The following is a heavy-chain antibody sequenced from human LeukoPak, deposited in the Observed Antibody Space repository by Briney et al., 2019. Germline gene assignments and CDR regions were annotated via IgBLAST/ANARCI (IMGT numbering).Heavy chain of an antibody. V-gene: IGHV5-51*01. J-gene: IGHJ3*02. CDR1: GYSFTSYW. D-gene: IGHD3-22*01. CDR3: ARQHTDSSGYYFNPVVSDAFDI. Sequence: GESLKISCKGSGYSFTSYWIGWVRQMPGKGLEWMGIIYPGDSDTRYGPSFQGQVTISADKSISTAYLQWSSLKASDTAMYYCARQHTDSSGYYFNPVVSDAFDIWGQGTMVTVSS. CDR2: IYPGDSDT.